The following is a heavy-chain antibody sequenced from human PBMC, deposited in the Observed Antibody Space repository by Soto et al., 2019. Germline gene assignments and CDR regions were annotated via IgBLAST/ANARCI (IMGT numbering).Heavy chain of an antibody. V-gene: IGHV4-30-4*01. Sequence: QVQLQESGPGLVKPSQTLSLTCTVSGGSISSGDYYWSWIRQPPGKGLEWIGYIYYSGSTYYNPALKSRVTISVDTSKNQFSLKLRSVTAADTAVYYCARKHIVVVPAASRASAGTFEYWGQGTLVTVSS. CDR1: GGSISSGDYY. D-gene: IGHD2-2*01. CDR2: IYYSGST. CDR3: ARKHIVVVPAASRASAGTFEY. J-gene: IGHJ4*02.